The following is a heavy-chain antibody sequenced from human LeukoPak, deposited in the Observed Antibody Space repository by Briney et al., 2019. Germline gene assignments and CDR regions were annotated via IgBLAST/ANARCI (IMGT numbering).Heavy chain of an antibody. D-gene: IGHD3-22*01. J-gene: IGHJ4*02. CDR3: AKGVYDSSGYYYFDY. V-gene: IGHV3-23*01. CDR2: ISVRGRST. Sequence: GGSLRLSCAASGFMFSSNWMSWVRQAPGKGLEWVSTISVRGRSTYYADSLKGRFTISRDNSKNTLYLQMNSLGADDTAVYYCAKGVYDSSGYYYFDYWGQGTLVTVSS. CDR1: GFMFSSNW.